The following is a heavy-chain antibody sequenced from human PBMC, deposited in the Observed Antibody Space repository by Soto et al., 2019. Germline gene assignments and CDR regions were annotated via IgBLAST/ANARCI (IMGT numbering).Heavy chain of an antibody. CDR3: ARRRRLAVNVEGDAFDV. V-gene: IGHV5-51*01. Sequence: PGESLKISCKCSGYSFSGYWIGWVRQMPGKGLEWMGIIFPGDSDTRYSPSFQGQVSLSADKSTTTAYLQWGSLKASDTAMYFCARRRRLAVNVEGDAFDVWGQGTMVTVSS. J-gene: IGHJ3*01. D-gene: IGHD2-15*01. CDR2: IFPGDSDT. CDR1: GYSFSGYW.